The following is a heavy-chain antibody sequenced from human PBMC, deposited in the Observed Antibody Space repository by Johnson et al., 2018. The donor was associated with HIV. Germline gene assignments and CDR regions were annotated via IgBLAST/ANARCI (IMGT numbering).Heavy chain of an antibody. CDR1: GFTVSNNY. D-gene: IGHD7-27*01. CDR2: IHRGGST. CDR3: ARDPFLPLGI. V-gene: IGHV3-66*02. J-gene: IGHJ3*02. Sequence: DVQVVESGGGLVQPGGSLTLSCAASGFTVSNNYMTWVRQAPERGLEWLSVIHRGGSTAYADSVKGRFTVSRDTSKNTVYLQMNTLRAEDTAVYYCARDPFLPLGIWGQGTVVTVSS.